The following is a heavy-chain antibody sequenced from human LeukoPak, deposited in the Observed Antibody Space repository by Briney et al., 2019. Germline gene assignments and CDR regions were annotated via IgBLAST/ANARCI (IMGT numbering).Heavy chain of an antibody. V-gene: IGHV3-33*01. Sequence: GGSLRLSCAVSGFTFSSYGMHWVRQAPGKGLEWVAVIWYDGNKKDYADSAKGRFTISRDNSKNTLYLQMDSLRAEDTAVYYCARGTADGRDGYNYLFDYWGQGTLVTVSS. CDR1: GFTFSSYG. CDR3: ARGTADGRDGYNYLFDY. D-gene: IGHD5-12*01. J-gene: IGHJ4*02. CDR2: IWYDGNKK.